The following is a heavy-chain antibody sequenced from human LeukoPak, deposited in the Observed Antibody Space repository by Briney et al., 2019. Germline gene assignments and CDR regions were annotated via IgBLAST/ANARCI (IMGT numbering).Heavy chain of an antibody. D-gene: IGHD2-2*01. CDR3: AKAGCSSIRCYVNY. V-gene: IGHV3-48*04. Sequence: GGSLRLSCAASGFTFSSYGMHWVRQAPGKGLEWVSYISSSGSTIYYADSVKGRFTISRDNAKNSLYLQMSSLRVEDMALYHCAKAGCSSIRCYVNYWGQGTLVTVSS. J-gene: IGHJ4*02. CDR1: GFTFSSYG. CDR2: ISSSGSTI.